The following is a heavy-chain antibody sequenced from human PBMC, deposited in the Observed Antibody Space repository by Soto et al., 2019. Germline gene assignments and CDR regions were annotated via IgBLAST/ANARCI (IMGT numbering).Heavy chain of an antibody. CDR3: ARAAYYYDSSGYDIDY. CDR2: ISSSSSYI. V-gene: IGHV3-21*01. Sequence: GGSLRLSCAASGFTFSSYSMNWVRQAPGKGLEWVSSISSSSSYIYYADSVKGRFTMSRDNAKNSLYLQMNSLRAEDTAVYYCARAAYYYDSSGYDIDYWGQGTLVTVSS. J-gene: IGHJ4*02. CDR1: GFTFSSYS. D-gene: IGHD3-22*01.